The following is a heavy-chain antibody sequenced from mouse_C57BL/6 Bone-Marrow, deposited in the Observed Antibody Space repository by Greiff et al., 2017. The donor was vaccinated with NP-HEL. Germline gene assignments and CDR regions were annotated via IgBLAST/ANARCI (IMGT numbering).Heavy chain of an antibody. J-gene: IGHJ4*01. Sequence: EVQGVESGGGLVQPGGSLSLSCAASGFTFTDYYMSWVRQPPGQALEWMGFIRNKANGYTTEYNVYVKGRFTISRDNSQSILYLQINALRAEYSATYYCARSIYYDYADDPFYARDYWGQGTSVTVSS. CDR2: IRNKANGYTT. CDR3: ARSIYYDYADDPFYARDY. CDR1: GFTFTDYY. V-gene: IGHV7-3*01. D-gene: IGHD2-4*01.